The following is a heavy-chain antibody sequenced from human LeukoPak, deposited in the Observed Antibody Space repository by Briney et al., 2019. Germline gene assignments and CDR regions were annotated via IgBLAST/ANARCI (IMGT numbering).Heavy chain of an antibody. Sequence: SETLSLTCAVYGGSFSGYYWSWIRQPPGKGLEWIGEINHSGSTNYNPSLKSRVTISVDTSKNQFSLKLSSVTAADTAVYYCAREGREWTRWLGKRGDYYYYMDVWGKGTTVTVSS. CDR2: INHSGST. J-gene: IGHJ6*03. CDR1: GGSFSGYY. V-gene: IGHV4-34*01. CDR3: AREGREWTRWLGKRGDYYYYMDV. D-gene: IGHD3-10*01.